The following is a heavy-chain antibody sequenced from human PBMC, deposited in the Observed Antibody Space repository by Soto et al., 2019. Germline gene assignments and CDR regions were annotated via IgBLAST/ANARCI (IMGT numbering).Heavy chain of an antibody. CDR1: GFTFCSYA. CDR3: AKRGMTTTLYYYYYGMDV. Sequence: GGSPRLSCAACGFTFCSYAMSWVRQAPGKGLEWVSAISGSGGSTYYADSVKGRFTISRDNSKNTLYLQMNSLRAEDTAVYYCAKRGMTTTLYYYYYGMDVWGQGTTVTVSS. D-gene: IGHD4-4*01. CDR2: ISGSGGST. V-gene: IGHV3-23*01. J-gene: IGHJ6*02.